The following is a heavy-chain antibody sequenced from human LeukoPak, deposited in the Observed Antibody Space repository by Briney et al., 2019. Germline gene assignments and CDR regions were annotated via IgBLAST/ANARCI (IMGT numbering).Heavy chain of an antibody. V-gene: IGHV1-69*13. Sequence: SVKVSCKASGDTFRKSAITWVRQAPGQGLEWMGGIIPMFNIEKYAQKFQGRVSITADESTNTAYMELSSLRSDDTAVYYCVRSDPTYTFGGVIVDPPYAFDIWGQGTMVTVSS. CDR1: GDTFRKSA. D-gene: IGHD3-16*02. CDR3: VRSDPTYTFGGVIVDPPYAFDI. CDR2: IIPMFNIE. J-gene: IGHJ3*02.